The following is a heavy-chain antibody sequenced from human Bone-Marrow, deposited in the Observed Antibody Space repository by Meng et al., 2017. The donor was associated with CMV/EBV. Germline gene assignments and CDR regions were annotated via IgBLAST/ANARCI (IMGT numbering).Heavy chain of an antibody. V-gene: IGHV1-18*01. CDR1: GYTFTSYG. Sequence: ASVKVSCKASGYTFTSYGISWVRQAPGQGLEWMGWISAYNGNTNYAQKLQGRVTMTTDTSTSTAYMELRSLRSDDTAVYYCARGPAGIWSADYYYYYGMDVWAQGTTVTVPS. CDR3: ARGPAGIWSADYYYYYGMDV. J-gene: IGHJ6*02. CDR2: ISAYNGNT. D-gene: IGHD3-10*01.